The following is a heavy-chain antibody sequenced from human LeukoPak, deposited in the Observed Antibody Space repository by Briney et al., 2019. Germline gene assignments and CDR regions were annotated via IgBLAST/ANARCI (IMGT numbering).Heavy chain of an antibody. CDR2: ISWNSGSI. J-gene: IGHJ5*02. Sequence: GGSLRLSCAASGFTFDDYAMHWVRQAPGKGLEWVSGISWNSGSIGYADSVKGRFTISRDNAKNSLYLQMNSLRAEDTALYYCAKDFHGDYFAASNWFDPWGQGTLVTVSS. D-gene: IGHD4-17*01. V-gene: IGHV3-9*01. CDR3: AKDFHGDYFAASNWFDP. CDR1: GFTFDDYA.